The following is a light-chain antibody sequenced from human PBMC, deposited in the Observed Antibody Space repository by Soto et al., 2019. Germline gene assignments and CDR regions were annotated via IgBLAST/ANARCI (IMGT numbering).Light chain of an antibody. Sequence: QSVLAQPASVSGSPGQSIAISCTGTSSDVGGYNYVSWYQQHPGKAPKLLISEVSIRPSGVSNRFSGSKSDNTASLTISGLQAEDEADYYCCSYVSSKTYVFGTGTKVTVL. CDR1: SSDVGGYNY. J-gene: IGLJ1*01. V-gene: IGLV2-14*01. CDR2: EVS. CDR3: CSYVSSKTYV.